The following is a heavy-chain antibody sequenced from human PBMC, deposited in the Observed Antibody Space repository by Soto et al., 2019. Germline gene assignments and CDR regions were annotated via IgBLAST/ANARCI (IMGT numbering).Heavy chain of an antibody. V-gene: IGHV3-21*01. J-gene: IGHJ4*02. CDR3: ARDAAARLKNFDY. CDR2: ISSSSSYI. Sequence: PGGSLRLSCAASGFTFSSYSMNWVRQAPGKGLEWVSSISSSSSYIYYADSMKGRFTISRDNAKNSLYLQMNSLRAEDTAVYYCARDAAARLKNFDYWGQGTLVTVSS. CDR1: GFTFSSYS. D-gene: IGHD6-6*01.